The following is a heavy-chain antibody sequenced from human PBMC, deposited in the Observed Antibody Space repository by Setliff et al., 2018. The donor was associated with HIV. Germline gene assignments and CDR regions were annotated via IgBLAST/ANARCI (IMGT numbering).Heavy chain of an antibody. V-gene: IGHV4-59*08. CDR1: GGSISSSY. CDR2: IHYTGRT. Sequence: SETLSLTCTVSGGSISSSYWTWTRQPPGKGLEWIGNIHYTGRTNYNPSLKSRVTISMDTSKNQFSLNLNSVTATDTAVYYCAKRTFGSGRLDPWGQGTLVTVSS. J-gene: IGHJ5*02. CDR3: AKRTFGSGRLDP. D-gene: IGHD3-16*01.